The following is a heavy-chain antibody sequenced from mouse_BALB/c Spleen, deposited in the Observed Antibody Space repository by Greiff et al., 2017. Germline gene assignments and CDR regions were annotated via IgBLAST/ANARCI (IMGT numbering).Heavy chain of an antibody. J-gene: IGHJ3*01. Sequence: EVQVVESGPGLVKPSQSLSLTCSVTGYSITSGYYWNWIRQFPGNKLEWMGYISYDGSNNYNPSLKNRISITRDKSKNQFFLKLNSVATEDTATYYCARDNGNSFAYWGQGTLVTVSA. CDR3: ARDNGNSFAY. CDR2: ISYDGSN. CDR1: GYSITSGYY. D-gene: IGHD2-1*01. V-gene: IGHV3-6*02.